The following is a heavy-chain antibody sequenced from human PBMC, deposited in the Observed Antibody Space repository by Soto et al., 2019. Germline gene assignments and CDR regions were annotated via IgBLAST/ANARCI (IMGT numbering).Heavy chain of an antibody. V-gene: IGHV3-30*03. D-gene: IGHD1-1*01. CDR2: ISYDGSNK. Sequence: QVQLVDSGGDVVQPGRSLRLSCVASGFTFNSYGMHWVRQAPGKGLEWVAVISYDGSNKYYADSVKGRFTISRDNSKNTLYLQMNSLRAEDTAVYYCRTPLEWGQGTLVTVSS. CDR1: GFTFNSYG. J-gene: IGHJ4*02. CDR3: RTPLE.